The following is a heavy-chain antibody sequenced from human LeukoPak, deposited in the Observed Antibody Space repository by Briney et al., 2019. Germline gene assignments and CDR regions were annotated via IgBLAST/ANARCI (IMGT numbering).Heavy chain of an antibody. D-gene: IGHD3-10*01. CDR1: GFTFDDYG. Sequence: GGSLRLSCAASGFTFDDYGMSWVRQAPGKGLEWDAGINWNGGNTGYSDSVKGRFTISRDNAKNSLYLQMNSLRAEDTAVYYCARDPTYYYGSGSYDLPYYYYYMDVWGKGTTVTVSS. V-gene: IGHV3-20*04. CDR3: ARDPTYYYGSGSYDLPYYYYYMDV. J-gene: IGHJ6*03. CDR2: INWNGGNT.